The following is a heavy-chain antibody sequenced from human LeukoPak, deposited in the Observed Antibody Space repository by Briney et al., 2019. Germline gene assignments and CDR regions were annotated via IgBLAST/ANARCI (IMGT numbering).Heavy chain of an antibody. CDR1: GGSISSYY. D-gene: IGHD3-3*01. CDR3: AATYYDFWSGYYYMDV. CDR2: INHSGST. Sequence: SETLSLTCTVSGGSISSYYWSWIRQPPGKGLEWIGEINHSGSTNYNPSLKSRVTISVDTSKNQFSLKLSSVTAADTAVYYCAATYYDFWSGYYYMDVWGKGTTVTVSS. V-gene: IGHV4-34*01. J-gene: IGHJ6*03.